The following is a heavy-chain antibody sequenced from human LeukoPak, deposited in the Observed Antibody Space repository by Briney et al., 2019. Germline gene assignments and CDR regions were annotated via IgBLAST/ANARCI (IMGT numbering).Heavy chain of an antibody. V-gene: IGHV4-59*01. CDR1: GGSISRYY. D-gene: IGHD3-10*01. CDR2: IDDSGNT. J-gene: IGHJ3*02. CDR3: TRSDYHNSGSHTVFDAFDI. Sequence: SATLSRTCTVSGGSISRYYWSWIRRPPGKGLEWIGYIDDSGNTNYNPSLKSQVTISVDKSKNQFSLKLSFVTAADTAMYYCTRSDYHNSGSHTVFDAFDIWGQGTRVTVSS.